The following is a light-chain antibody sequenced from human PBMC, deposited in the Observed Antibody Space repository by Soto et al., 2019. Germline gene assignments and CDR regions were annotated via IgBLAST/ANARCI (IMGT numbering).Light chain of an antibody. J-gene: IGLJ2*01. Sequence: QSVVTQPPSASGTPGQRVTLSCSGGSSNIGSSSVYWYQQLPGTAPKLLIYYNNRRPSGVPDRFSASKSGTAASLAISGLRSDDEADYYCQSYDSSLSVHVVFGGGTKLTVL. CDR1: SSNIGSSS. V-gene: IGLV1-47*02. CDR3: QSYDSSLSVHVV. CDR2: YNN.